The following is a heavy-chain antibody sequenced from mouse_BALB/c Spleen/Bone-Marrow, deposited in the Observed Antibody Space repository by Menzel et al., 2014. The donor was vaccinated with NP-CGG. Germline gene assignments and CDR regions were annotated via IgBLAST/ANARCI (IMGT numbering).Heavy chain of an antibody. CDR1: GYTFTSYY. CDR2: INPSNGGT. J-gene: IGHJ4*01. D-gene: IGHD5-1*01. CDR3: TRLPH. Sequence: VQLVESGAELVKPGASVKLSCKASGYTFTSYYMYWVKQRPGQGLEWIEEINPSNGGTNFNEKFESRATLTVDKSSSTAYMQLSSLTSEDSAVYYCTRLPHWGQGTSVTVSS. V-gene: IGHV1S81*02.